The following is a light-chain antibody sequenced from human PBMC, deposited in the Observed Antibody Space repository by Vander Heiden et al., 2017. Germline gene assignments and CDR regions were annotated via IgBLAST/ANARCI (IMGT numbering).Light chain of an antibody. CDR2: DVS. Sequence: QSALTQPRSVSGSPGPSVTISCTGTSSDVGGYNYVSWYQQHPGKAPKLMIYDVSKRPSGVPDRFSGSKSGNTASLTISGLQAEDEADYYCCSYAGSHYVFGTGTKVTVL. CDR3: CSYAGSHYV. J-gene: IGLJ1*01. CDR1: SSDVGGYNY. V-gene: IGLV2-11*01.